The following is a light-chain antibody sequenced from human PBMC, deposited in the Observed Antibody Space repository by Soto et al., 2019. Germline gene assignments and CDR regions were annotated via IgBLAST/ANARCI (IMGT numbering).Light chain of an antibody. Sequence: EIVLTQSPATLSLSPGERATLSCRASQSVSSYLAWYQQKPGQAPRLLIYDTSIRASGIPARFSGSGSGTGFTLTTSSLQSEDFEIYYCQQYGSSGTFGQGTKVDI. CDR2: DTS. CDR1: QSVSSY. CDR3: QQYGSSGT. J-gene: IGKJ1*01. V-gene: IGKV3D-15*01.